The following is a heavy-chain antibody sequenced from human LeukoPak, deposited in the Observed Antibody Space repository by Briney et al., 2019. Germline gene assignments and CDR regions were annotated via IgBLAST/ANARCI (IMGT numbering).Heavy chain of an antibody. J-gene: IGHJ4*02. CDR2: ISAYNGNT. CDR1: GYTFTSYG. Sequence: ASVKVSCKASGYTFTSYGISWVRQAPGQGLEWMGWISAYNGNTNYAQKLQGRVTMTTDTSTSTAYMELRSLRSDDTAVYYCARLPFIVGATWVLYFDYGGQGTLVTVS. D-gene: IGHD1-26*01. CDR3: ARLPFIVGATWVLYFDY. V-gene: IGHV1-18*01.